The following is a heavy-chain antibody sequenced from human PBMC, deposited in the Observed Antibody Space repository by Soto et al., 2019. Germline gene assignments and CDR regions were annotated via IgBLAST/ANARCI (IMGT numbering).Heavy chain of an antibody. CDR2: IRSDGTTI. D-gene: IGHD2-21*02. CDR1: GFTFSDNP. V-gene: IGHV3-48*02. J-gene: IGHJ4*02. Sequence: GGSLRLSCSAAGFTFSDNPMNWVRLAPGKGLEWVSHIRSDGTTIYYADSVKGRFTISRDNAKNSLYLHMNSLRDEDTAIYYCVRDHDFAFDTWGQGTLVTVSS. CDR3: VRDHDFAFDT.